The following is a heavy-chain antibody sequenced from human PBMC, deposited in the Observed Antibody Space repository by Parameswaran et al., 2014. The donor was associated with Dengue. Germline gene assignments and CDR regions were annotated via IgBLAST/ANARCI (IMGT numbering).Heavy chain of an antibody. J-gene: IGHJ4*02. Sequence: ASETLSLTCTVSGGSISTGGYYWAWIRQPPGKGLEWIGSMYSSGSTNYNPSLKSRVTISVDTSKNQFSLKLSSVTAADTAVYYCARGAEQLVLDYWGQGTLVTVSS. CDR2: MYSSGST. CDR1: GGSISTGGYY. V-gene: IGHV4-39*07. D-gene: IGHD6-6*01. CDR3: ARGAEQLVLDY.